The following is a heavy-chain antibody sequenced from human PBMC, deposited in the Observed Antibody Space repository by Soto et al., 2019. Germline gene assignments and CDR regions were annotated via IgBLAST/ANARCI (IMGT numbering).Heavy chain of an antibody. CDR1: GFTFSSYS. J-gene: IGHJ6*02. Sequence: GGSLRLSCAASGFTFSSYSMNWVRQAPGKGLEWVSYISSSSSTIYYADSVKGRFTISRDNAKNSLYLQMNSLRDDDTAVYYCAREDPWSANADDMDVWGQGTTVTVSS. CDR3: AREDPWSANADDMDV. CDR2: ISSSSSTI. D-gene: IGHD3-3*01. V-gene: IGHV3-48*02.